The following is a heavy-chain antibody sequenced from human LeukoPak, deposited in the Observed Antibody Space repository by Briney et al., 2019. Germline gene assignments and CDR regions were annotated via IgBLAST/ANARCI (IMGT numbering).Heavy chain of an antibody. D-gene: IGHD3-22*01. CDR1: GFTFSSYE. CDR2: ISSSGGTI. Sequence: GGSLRLSCAASGFTFSSYEMNWVRQAPGKGLEWVSYISSSGGTIYYADSVKGRFTISRDNAKNSLYLQMNSLRAEDTAVYYCARVLGYYDSSGTLDYWGQGTLVTVSS. CDR3: ARVLGYYDSSGTLDY. V-gene: IGHV3-48*03. J-gene: IGHJ4*02.